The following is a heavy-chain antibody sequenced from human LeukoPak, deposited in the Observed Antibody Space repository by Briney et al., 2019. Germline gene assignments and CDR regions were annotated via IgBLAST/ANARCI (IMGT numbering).Heavy chain of an antibody. J-gene: IGHJ4*02. V-gene: IGHV4-4*02. Sequence: PSETLSLTCAASGGSISGGTWWSWVRQPPGKGLEWIGEIYHSGGTNYNPSLKSRVTISVDKSNNQFSLKLTSVTAADTAVYYCARINILTGYYKRRSFDYWGQGTLVTVSS. D-gene: IGHD3-9*01. CDR2: IYHSGGT. CDR1: GGSISGGTW. CDR3: ARINILTGYYKRRSFDY.